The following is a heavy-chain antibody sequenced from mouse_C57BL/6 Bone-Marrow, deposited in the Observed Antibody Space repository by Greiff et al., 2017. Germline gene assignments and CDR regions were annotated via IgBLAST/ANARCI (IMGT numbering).Heavy chain of an antibody. CDR2: ISNGGGST. CDR3: ARGYYGSSYVEY. J-gene: IGHJ2*01. D-gene: IGHD1-1*01. Sequence: EVKLMESGGGLVQPGGSLKLSCAASGFTFSDYYMYWVRQTPEKRLEWVAYISNGGGSTYYPDTVKGRFTISRDNAKNTLYLQMSRLKSEDTAMYYCARGYYGSSYVEYRGSATTLTVSS. V-gene: IGHV5-12*01. CDR1: GFTFSDYY.